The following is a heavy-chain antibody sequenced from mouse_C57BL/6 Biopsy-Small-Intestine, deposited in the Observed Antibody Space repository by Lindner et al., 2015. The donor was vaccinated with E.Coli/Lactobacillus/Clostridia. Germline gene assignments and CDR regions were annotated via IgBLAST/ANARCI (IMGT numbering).Heavy chain of an antibody. Sequence: VQLQESGGGLVKPGGSLKLSCAASGFTFSDYGMHWVRQAPEKGLEWVAYISSGSSTIYYADTVKGRFTISRDNAKNTLFLQMTSLRSEDTAMYYCARQGGYYYFDYWGQGTTLTVSS. V-gene: IGHV5-17*01. CDR2: ISSGSSTI. CDR1: GFTFSDYG. J-gene: IGHJ2*01. D-gene: IGHD2-3*01. CDR3: ARQGGYYYFDY.